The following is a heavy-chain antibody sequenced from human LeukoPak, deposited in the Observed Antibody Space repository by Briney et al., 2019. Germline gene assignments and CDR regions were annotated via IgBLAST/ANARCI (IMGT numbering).Heavy chain of an antibody. CDR1: GYTFTGYY. V-gene: IGHV1-2*02. CDR2: INPNSGGT. D-gene: IGHD6-6*01. Sequence: GASVKVSCKASGYTFTGYYMHWVRQAPGQGLEWMGWINPNSGGTNYAQKFQGRVTMTRDTSISTAYMELSRLRSDDTAVYYCARALAARPGRAFDIWGHGTMVTVSS. CDR3: ARALAARPGRAFDI. J-gene: IGHJ3*02.